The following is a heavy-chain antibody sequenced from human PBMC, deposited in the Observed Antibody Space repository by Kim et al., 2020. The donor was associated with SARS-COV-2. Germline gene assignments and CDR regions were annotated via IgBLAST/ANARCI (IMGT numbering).Heavy chain of an antibody. J-gene: IGHJ4*02. CDR2: IIPIFGTA. CDR1: GGTFSSYA. V-gene: IGHV1-69*13. D-gene: IGHD6-25*01. CDR3: ARETIAAKVSGFDY. Sequence: SVKVSCKASGGTFSSYAISWVRQAPGQGLEWMGGIIPIFGTANYAQKFQGRVTITADESTSTAYMELSSLRSEDTTVYYCARETIAAKVSGFDYWGQGTLVTVSS.